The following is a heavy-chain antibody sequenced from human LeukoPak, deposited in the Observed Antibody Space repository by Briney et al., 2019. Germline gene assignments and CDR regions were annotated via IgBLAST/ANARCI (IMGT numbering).Heavy chain of an antibody. CDR3: ARVEYCSSTSCYTDNWFDP. CDR1: GGSISSGGYY. CDR2: IYYSGST. Sequence: SETLSLTCTVSGGSISSGGYYWSWIRQHPGKSLEWIGYIYYSGSTYYNPSLKSRVTISVDTSKNQFSLKLSSVTAADTAVYYCARVEYCSSTSCYTDNWFDPWGQGTLVTVSS. D-gene: IGHD2-2*02. V-gene: IGHV4-31*03. J-gene: IGHJ5*02.